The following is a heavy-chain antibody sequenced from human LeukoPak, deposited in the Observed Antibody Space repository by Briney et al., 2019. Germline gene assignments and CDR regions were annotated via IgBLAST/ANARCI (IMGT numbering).Heavy chain of an antibody. CDR3: ARLYCSSTSCYGGFDY. J-gene: IGHJ4*02. Sequence: PSETLSLTCTVSGVSISSYYWSWVRQPPGKGLEWLGYIYYSGSTNYNPSLKSRVTISVDTSKNQFSLKLSSVTAADTAVYYCARLYCSSTSCYGGFDYWGQGTLVTVSS. CDR2: IYYSGST. D-gene: IGHD2-2*01. CDR1: GVSISSYY. V-gene: IGHV4-59*01.